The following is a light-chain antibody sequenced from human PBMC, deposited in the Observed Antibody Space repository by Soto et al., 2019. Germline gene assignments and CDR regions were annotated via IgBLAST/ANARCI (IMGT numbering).Light chain of an antibody. V-gene: IGLV2-14*01. CDR2: EVS. J-gene: IGLJ1*01. CDR1: SSDVGGYNY. CDR3: FSYTSSTAYV. Sequence: QSVLTQPASVSGSPGQSITISCTGTSSDVGGYNYVSWYQLHPGKAPKLMVYEVSNRPSGVPNRFSGSKSGNTASLTISGLQAEDEADYYCFSYTSSTAYVFGTGTKLTVL.